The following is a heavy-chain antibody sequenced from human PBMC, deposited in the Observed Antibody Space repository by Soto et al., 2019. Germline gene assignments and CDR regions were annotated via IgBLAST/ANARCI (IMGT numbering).Heavy chain of an antibody. CDR2: LAPIFARA. V-gene: IGHV1-69*01. D-gene: IGHD6-6*01. CDR1: GETFSNFA. CDR3: VRDRKVSTRPGDWFEP. Sequence: QVQLVQSGAEVKKPGSSVKVSCTAPGETFSNFAVSWFRQAPGGGLERLGGLAPIFARATYAPKFEGRVSFTSDASTSTAYMELQSLKFEATGVDNCVRDRKVSTRPGDWFEPWGQGTLVTVSS. J-gene: IGHJ5*02.